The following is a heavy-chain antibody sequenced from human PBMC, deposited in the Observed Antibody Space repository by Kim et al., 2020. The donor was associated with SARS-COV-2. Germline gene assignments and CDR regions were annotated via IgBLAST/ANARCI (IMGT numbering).Heavy chain of an antibody. CDR2: IYPGDSDT. V-gene: IGHV5-51*01. D-gene: IGHD3-22*01. J-gene: IGHJ6*02. CDR1: GYSFTSYW. CDR3: ARSMIPYDYYYGMDV. Sequence: GESLKISCKGSGYSFTSYWIGWVRQMHGKGLEWMGIIYPGDSDTRYSPSFQGQVTISADKSISTAYLQWSSLKASDTAMYYCARSMIPYDYYYGMDVWGQGTTVTVSS.